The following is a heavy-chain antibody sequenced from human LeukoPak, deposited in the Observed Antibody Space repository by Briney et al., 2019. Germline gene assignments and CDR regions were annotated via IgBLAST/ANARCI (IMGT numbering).Heavy chain of an antibody. CDR2: ISGSGGST. CDR3: AKTGYSSAWYRRGYYFDY. Sequence: PGGSLRLSCAASGFTFSSYAMSWVRQAPGKGLEWVSAISGSGGSTYYADSVKGRFTISRDNSKNTLYLQMNSLRAEDTAVYYCAKTGYSSAWYRRGYYFDYWGQGTLVTVSS. D-gene: IGHD6-19*01. J-gene: IGHJ4*02. CDR1: GFTFSSYA. V-gene: IGHV3-23*01.